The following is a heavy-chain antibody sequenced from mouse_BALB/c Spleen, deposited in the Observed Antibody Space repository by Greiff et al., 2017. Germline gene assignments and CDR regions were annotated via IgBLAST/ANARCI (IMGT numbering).Heavy chain of an antibody. V-gene: IGHV2-6-5*01. D-gene: IGHD2-10*01. CDR2: IWGGGST. CDR1: GFSLTDYG. J-gene: IGHJ4*01. CDR3: AKHPAYYGNYSYAMDY. Sequence: VQLVESGPGLVAPSQSLSITCTVSGFSLTDYGVSWIRQPPGKGLEWLGVIWGGGSTYYNSALKSRLSISKDNSKSQVFLKMNSLQTDDTAMYYCAKHPAYYGNYSYAMDYWGQGTSVTVSS.